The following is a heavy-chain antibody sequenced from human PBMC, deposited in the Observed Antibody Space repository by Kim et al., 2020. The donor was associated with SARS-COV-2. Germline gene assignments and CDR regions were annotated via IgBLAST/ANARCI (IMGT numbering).Heavy chain of an antibody. Sequence: GGSLRLSCAASGFTFSSYGMHWVRQAPGKGLEWVAVISYDGSNKYYADSVKGRFTISRDNSKNTLYLQMNSLRAEDTAVYYCARDHFLPPMVREKPDLTGGVGLPDYWGQGTLVTVSS. D-gene: IGHD3-10*01. CDR3: ARDHFLPPMVREKPDLTGGVGLPDY. CDR2: ISYDGSNK. J-gene: IGHJ4*02. V-gene: IGHV3-33*05. CDR1: GFTFSSYG.